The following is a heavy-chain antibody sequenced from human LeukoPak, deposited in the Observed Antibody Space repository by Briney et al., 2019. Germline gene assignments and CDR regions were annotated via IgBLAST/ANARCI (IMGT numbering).Heavy chain of an antibody. CDR1: GDSISSYY. CDR2: IYYSGST. V-gene: IGHV4-59*01. D-gene: IGHD3-22*01. CDR3: ARPLGNGYSYWYFDL. J-gene: IGHJ2*01. Sequence: PSETLSLTCTVSGDSISSYYWNWIRQPPGKGLEWIGCIYYSGSTSNNPSLQSRGTISIDTSKNQISLKLSSVTAADTAVYYCARPLGNGYSYWYFDLWGRGTLVTVSS.